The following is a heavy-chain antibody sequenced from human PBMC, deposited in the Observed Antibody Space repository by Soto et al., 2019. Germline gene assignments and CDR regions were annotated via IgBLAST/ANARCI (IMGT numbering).Heavy chain of an antibody. Sequence: GASVKVSCKASGYTFTSYGISWVRQAPGQGLEWMGWISAYNGNTNYAQKLQGRVTMTTDTSMSTAYMELRSLRSDDTAVYYCARRVYCSSTRCPNFDYWGQGTLVTVSS. V-gene: IGHV1-18*01. CDR3: ARRVYCSSTRCPNFDY. CDR1: GYTFTSYG. CDR2: ISAYNGNT. D-gene: IGHD2-2*01. J-gene: IGHJ4*02.